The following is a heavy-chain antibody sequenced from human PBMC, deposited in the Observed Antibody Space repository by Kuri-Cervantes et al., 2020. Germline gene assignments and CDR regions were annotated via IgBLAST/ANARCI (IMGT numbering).Heavy chain of an antibody. CDR2: INHSGST. D-gene: IGHD5-24*01. V-gene: IGHV4-34*01. CDR3: ARVETTTSVWFDS. J-gene: IGHJ5*01. CDR1: GGSFSGYY. Sequence: SETLSLTCAVYGGSFSGYYWSWIRQPPGKGLEWIGEINHSGSTNYNPSLKSRVTISVDKSKNHFSLEVSSVTAADTAVYYCARVETTTSVWFDSWGQGTLVTVSS.